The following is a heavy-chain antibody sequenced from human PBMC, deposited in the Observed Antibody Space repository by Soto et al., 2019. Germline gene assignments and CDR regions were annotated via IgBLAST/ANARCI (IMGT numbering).Heavy chain of an antibody. CDR2: IIPIFGTA. CDR1: GGTFRSYA. D-gene: IGHD3-22*01. V-gene: IGHV1-69*12. J-gene: IGHJ4*02. Sequence: QVQLVQSGAEVKKPGSSVKVSCKASGGTFRSYAISWVRQAPGQGLEWMGGIIPIFGTADYAQKFQGRVTITADESTSTAYMELSSLRSEDTAVYYWASHYDSSGYYYRGLDYWGQGTLVTVSS. CDR3: ASHYDSSGYYYRGLDY.